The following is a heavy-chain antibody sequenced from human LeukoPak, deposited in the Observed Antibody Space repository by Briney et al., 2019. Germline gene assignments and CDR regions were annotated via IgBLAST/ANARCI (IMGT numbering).Heavy chain of an antibody. CDR3: ARGLKPYCTNGVCYTGDY. D-gene: IGHD2-8*01. V-gene: IGHV4-34*01. Sequence: SETLSLTCAAYGGSFSGYYWSWIRQPPGKGLEWIGEVNHSGSTSYNPSLKSQLTISVDKSNNHFSLRLSSVTAADTAVYYCARGLKPYCTNGVCYTGDYWGQGTLVTVSS. CDR2: VNHSGST. CDR1: GGSFSGYY. J-gene: IGHJ4*02.